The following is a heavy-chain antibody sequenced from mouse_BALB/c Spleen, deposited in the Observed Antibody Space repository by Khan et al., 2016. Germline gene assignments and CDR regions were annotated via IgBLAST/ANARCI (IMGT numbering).Heavy chain of an antibody. CDR2: IDPENGNT. CDR1: GFNIKDYY. J-gene: IGHJ3*01. D-gene: IGHD2-2*01. CDR3: ALYGSWFAY. V-gene: IGHV14-1*02. Sequence: VQLQQSGAELVRPGALVKLSCKASGFNIKDYYMHWVKQRPEQGMEWFGWIDPENGNTIYDPKFQGKASITADTSSNTAYLQLSSLTSEDTAVYYCALYGSWFAYWGQGTLVTVSA.